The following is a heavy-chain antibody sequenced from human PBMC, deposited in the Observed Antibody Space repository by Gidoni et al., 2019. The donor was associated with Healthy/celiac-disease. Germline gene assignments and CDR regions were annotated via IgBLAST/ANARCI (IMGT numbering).Heavy chain of an antibody. Sequence: EVQLVESGGGLVKPGGSLRLSCAASGFTFSSYSMNWVRQAPGKGLEWVSSISSSSSYIYYADSVKGRFTISRDNAKNSLYLQMNSLRAEDTAVYYCARAGVFVVVSLFDYWGQGTLVTVSS. CDR3: ARAGVFVVVSLFDY. D-gene: IGHD2-15*01. J-gene: IGHJ4*02. V-gene: IGHV3-21*01. CDR1: GFTFSSYS. CDR2: ISSSSSYI.